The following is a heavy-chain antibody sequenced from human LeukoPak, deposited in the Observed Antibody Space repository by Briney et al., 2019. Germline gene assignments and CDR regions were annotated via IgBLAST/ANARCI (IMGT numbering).Heavy chain of an antibody. D-gene: IGHD6-13*01. CDR1: GGSFSGYY. Sequence: SETLSLTCAVYGGSFSGYYWSWIRQPPGKGLEWIGEINHSGSTNYNLSLKSRVTISVDTSKNQFSLKLSSVTAADTAVYYCASSIAAAGIFDYWGQGTLVTVSS. V-gene: IGHV4-34*01. CDR2: INHSGST. CDR3: ASSIAAAGIFDY. J-gene: IGHJ4*02.